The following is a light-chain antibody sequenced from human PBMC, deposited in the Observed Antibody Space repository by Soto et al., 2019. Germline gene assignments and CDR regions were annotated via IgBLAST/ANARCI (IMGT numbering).Light chain of an antibody. V-gene: IGKV3D-20*02. CDR1: QSVSSNY. CDR2: GAS. J-gene: IGKJ5*01. Sequence: EIVLTQSPGTLSLSPGERATLSCRASQSVSSNYLAWYQQKPGQAPRLLIYGASSRATGIPGRFSGSGSGTDFTLTISSLEPEDFAVYYCQQRSNWPVTFGQGTRLEIK. CDR3: QQRSNWPVT.